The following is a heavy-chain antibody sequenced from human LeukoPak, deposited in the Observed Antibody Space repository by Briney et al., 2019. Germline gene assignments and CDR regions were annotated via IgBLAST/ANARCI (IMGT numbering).Heavy chain of an antibody. Sequence: PGRSLRLSCAASGFTFSSYAMHWVRQAPGEGLEWVSVIYSSGDRIYYPDSVKGRFTSSRDNSKTTLYLQMNSLRAEDTAVYYCAAAPIEMQQRGFDYWGQGTLVTVSS. J-gene: IGHJ4*02. CDR1: GFTFSSYA. V-gene: IGHV3-NL1*01. CDR3: AAAPIEMQQRGFDY. CDR2: IYSSGDRI. D-gene: IGHD5-24*01.